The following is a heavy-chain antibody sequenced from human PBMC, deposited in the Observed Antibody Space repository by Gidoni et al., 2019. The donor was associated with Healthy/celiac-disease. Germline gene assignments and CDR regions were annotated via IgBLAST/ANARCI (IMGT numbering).Heavy chain of an antibody. CDR2: IRSKANSYAT. V-gene: IGHV3-73*01. CDR3: TSQPGCSSTSCYVGDGEFDY. CDR1: GFTCSGSA. J-gene: IGHJ4*02. Sequence: EVQLVESGGGLVQPGGSLKLACAASGFTCSGSAMHWVRQASWKGLEWVGRIRSKANSYATAYAASVKGRFTISRDDSKNTAYLQMNSLKTEDTAVYYCTSQPGCSSTSCYVGDGEFDYWGQGTLVTVSS. D-gene: IGHD2-2*01.